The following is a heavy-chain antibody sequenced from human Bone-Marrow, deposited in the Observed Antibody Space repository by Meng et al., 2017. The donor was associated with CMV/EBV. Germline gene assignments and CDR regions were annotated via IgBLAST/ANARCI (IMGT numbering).Heavy chain of an antibody. CDR1: GGSFSGYY. D-gene: IGHD3-10*01. CDR2: INHSGST. J-gene: IGHJ4*02. V-gene: IGHV4-34*01. Sequence: TCAVYGGSFSGYYWSWIRQPPGKGLEWIGEINHSGSTNYNPSLKSRVTISVDTSKNQFSLKLSSVTAADTAVYYCARGRGMVRGVITYWGQGTLVTVSS. CDR3: ARGRGMVRGVITY.